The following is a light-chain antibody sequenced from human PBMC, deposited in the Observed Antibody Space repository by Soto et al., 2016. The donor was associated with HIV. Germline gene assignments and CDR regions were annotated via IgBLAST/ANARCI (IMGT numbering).Light chain of an antibody. Sequence: SYELTQPPSVSVSPGQTASITCSGDKLGDKYVCWYQQKPGQSPVLVIYQDNKRPSDIPERSSGSNSGNTATLTISGTQAMDEADYYCQAWDSVTVFGGGTKLTVL. J-gene: IGLJ2*01. CDR1: KLGDKY. CDR3: QAWDSVTV. CDR2: QDN. V-gene: IGLV3-1*01.